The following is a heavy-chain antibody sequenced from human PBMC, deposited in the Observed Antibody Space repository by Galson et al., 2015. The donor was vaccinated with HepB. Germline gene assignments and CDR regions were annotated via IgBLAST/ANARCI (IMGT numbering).Heavy chain of an antibody. Sequence: SLRLSCAASGFTFSSYWMHWVRQAPGKGLVWVSRINSDGSSTSYADSVKGRFTIFRDNAKNTLYLQMNSLRAEDTAVYYCARGGGLYYYDSSGLDYWGQGTLVTVSS. V-gene: IGHV3-74*01. J-gene: IGHJ4*02. CDR1: GFTFSSYW. CDR2: INSDGSST. CDR3: ARGGGLYYYDSSGLDY. D-gene: IGHD3-22*01.